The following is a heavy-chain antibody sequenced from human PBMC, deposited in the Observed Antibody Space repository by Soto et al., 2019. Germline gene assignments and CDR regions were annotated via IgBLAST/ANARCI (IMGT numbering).Heavy chain of an antibody. CDR3: AKEHDYADFLDY. CDR1: GFTFSSYA. V-gene: IGHV3-23*01. CDR2: ISGSGGST. D-gene: IGHD4-17*01. Sequence: GGSLRLSCAASGFTFSSYAMSWVRQAPGKGLEWVSAISGSGGSTYYADSVKGRFTISRDNSKNTVYLQMNSLSAEDTAVYHGAKEHDYADFLDYWGQGPRVTVS. J-gene: IGHJ4*02.